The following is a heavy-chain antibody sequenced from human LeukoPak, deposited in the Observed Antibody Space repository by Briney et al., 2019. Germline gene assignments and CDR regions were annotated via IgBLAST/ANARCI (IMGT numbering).Heavy chain of an antibody. CDR1: GFSFSDYA. CDR2: IGGDGGGI. Sequence: GGSLRLSCAASGFSFSDYAMTWVRQAPGKGLEWVSVIGGDGGGIQYADSVKGHFSISRDNSKNTLYLQMNSLRVEDTAVYYCAKYAPPTTTMTRFFDYWGQGALVTVSS. J-gene: IGHJ4*02. D-gene: IGHD4-11*01. CDR3: AKYAPPTTTMTRFFDY. V-gene: IGHV3-23*01.